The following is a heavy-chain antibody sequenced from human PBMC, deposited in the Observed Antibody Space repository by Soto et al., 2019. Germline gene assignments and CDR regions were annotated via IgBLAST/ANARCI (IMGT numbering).Heavy chain of an antibody. CDR3: ASPLYYYDSSGLIQDAFDI. J-gene: IGHJ3*02. V-gene: IGHV3-33*01. D-gene: IGHD3-22*01. CDR2: IWYDGSNK. Sequence: PGGSLRLACGASGFTFSSYGMHWVRQAPGKDLEWVAVIWYDGSNKYYADSVKGRFTISRDNSNNTLYLQMNSLRAEDTAVYYCASPLYYYDSSGLIQDAFDIWGQGTMVTVSS. CDR1: GFTFSSYG.